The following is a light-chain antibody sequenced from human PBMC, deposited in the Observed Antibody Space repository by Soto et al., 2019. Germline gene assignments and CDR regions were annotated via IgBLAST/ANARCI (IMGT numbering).Light chain of an antibody. V-gene: IGKV3D-20*01. CDR3: QQYGSSPIT. CDR2: DAS. CDR1: QSVSNSY. Sequence: EIVLTQSAATLSLSPGERATLSCGASQSVSNSYLAWYQQKPGLATRLLIYDASSRATGIPDRFSGSGSGTDFTLTISRLEPEDFAVYYCQQYGSSPITFGQGTRLEIK. J-gene: IGKJ5*01.